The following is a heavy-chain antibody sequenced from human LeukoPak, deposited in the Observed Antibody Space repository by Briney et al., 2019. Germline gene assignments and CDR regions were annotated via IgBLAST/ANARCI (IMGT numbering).Heavy chain of an antibody. CDR2: ISYDGSHN. D-gene: IGHD6-13*01. V-gene: IGHV3-30*18. Sequence: HPGGSLRLSCAASGFTFSNYAMHWVRQAPGKGLNWVAVISYDGSHNYYADSVKGRFTISRDNSKNTLYLQMNSLSAEDTAVYYCAKERWQQLVLDYFDYWGQGTLVTVSS. CDR1: GFTFSNYA. CDR3: AKERWQQLVLDYFDY. J-gene: IGHJ4*02.